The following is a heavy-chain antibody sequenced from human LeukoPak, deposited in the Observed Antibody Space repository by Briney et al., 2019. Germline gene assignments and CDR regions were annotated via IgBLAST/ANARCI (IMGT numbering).Heavy chain of an antibody. V-gene: IGHV4-59*01. CDR1: GGSISSYY. CDR2: IYYSGST. CDR3: ARGGLGAFDY. D-gene: IGHD3-10*01. J-gene: IGHJ4*02. Sequence: PSETLSLTCTVSGGSISSYYWTWIRQPPGKGLEWIGYIYYSGSTNYNPSLKSRVTISVDTSKNQFSLKLSSVTAADTAVYYCARGGLGAFDYWGQGTLVTVSS.